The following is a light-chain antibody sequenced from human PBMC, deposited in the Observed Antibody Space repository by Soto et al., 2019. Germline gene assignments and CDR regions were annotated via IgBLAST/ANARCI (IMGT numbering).Light chain of an antibody. CDR3: QQSYSSPPT. J-gene: IGKJ1*01. V-gene: IGKV1-39*01. CDR2: AAS. Sequence: DIQMTQSPSSLSASVGDGVTITCRASQSISNHLNWYQQKPGKAXKLLIFAASSLQSGVPSRFSGSTSGPAFTRTRSSLQPEDSATYYCQQSYSSPPTFGQGTKVDIK. CDR1: QSISNH.